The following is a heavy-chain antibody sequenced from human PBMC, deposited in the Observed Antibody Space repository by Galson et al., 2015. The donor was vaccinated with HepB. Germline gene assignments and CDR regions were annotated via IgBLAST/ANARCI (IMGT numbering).Heavy chain of an antibody. CDR2: INPNSGGT. Sequence: SVKVSCKASGYTFTGYYMHWVRQAPGQGLEWMGWINPNSGGTNYAQKFQGRVTMTRDTSISTAYMELSRLRSDDTAVYYCAREPDCSSTSCYTYQTPYYFDYWGQGTLVTVSS. J-gene: IGHJ4*02. D-gene: IGHD2-2*02. CDR3: AREPDCSSTSCYTYQTPYYFDY. CDR1: GYTFTGYY. V-gene: IGHV1-2*02.